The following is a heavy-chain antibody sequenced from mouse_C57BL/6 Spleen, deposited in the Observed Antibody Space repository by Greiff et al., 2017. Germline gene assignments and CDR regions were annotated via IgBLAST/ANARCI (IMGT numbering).Heavy chain of an antibody. CDR1: GFTFTDYY. J-gene: IGHJ2*01. D-gene: IGHD2-3*01. V-gene: IGHV7-3*01. Sequence: EVKVVESGGGLVQPGGSLSLSCAASGFTFTDYYMSWVRQPPGKALEWLGFIRNKANGYTTEYSASVKGRFTISRDNSRSILYLQMNALRAEDSATYYCARYSPPTDGYYFDYWGQGTTLTVAS. CDR3: ARYSPPTDGYYFDY. CDR2: IRNKANGYTT.